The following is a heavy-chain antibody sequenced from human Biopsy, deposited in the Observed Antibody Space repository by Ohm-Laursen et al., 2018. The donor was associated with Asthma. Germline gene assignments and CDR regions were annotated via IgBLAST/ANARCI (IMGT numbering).Heavy chain of an antibody. CDR1: SGSGGYMRSGNYY. D-gene: IGHD6-13*01. CDR3: ERGSSSWHHGPFHYYYGLDV. CDR2: IYYRGTT. J-gene: IGHJ6*02. Sequence: SQTLSLTCSLSSGSGGYMRSGNYYWGWIRQPPGKGLEWIGSIYYRGTTYYNPSLESRVTVSADTTKKHFSMNLLSVTAADTAVYYCERGSSSWHHGPFHYYYGLDVWGQGTTATVSS. V-gene: IGHV4-39*01.